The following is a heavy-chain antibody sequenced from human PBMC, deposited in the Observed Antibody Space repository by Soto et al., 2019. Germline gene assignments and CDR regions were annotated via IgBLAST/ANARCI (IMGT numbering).Heavy chain of an antibody. CDR2: IYHSGNT. D-gene: IGHD3-10*01. V-gene: IGHV4-4*02. CDR1: GCSISSSNW. J-gene: IGHJ4*02. CDR3: ARRWGEGGVDY. Sequence: ETLSLTCAISGCSISSSNWWSWVRQPPGKGLEWIGEIYHSGNTNYNPSLKSRVTMAVDKSRNQFSLKLSSVTAADTAVYYCARRWGEGGVDYRGQGTQVTVSS.